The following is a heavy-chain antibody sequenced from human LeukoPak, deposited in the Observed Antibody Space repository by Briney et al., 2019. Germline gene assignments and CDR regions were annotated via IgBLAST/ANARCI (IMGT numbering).Heavy chain of an antibody. D-gene: IGHD3-3*01. V-gene: IGHV3-30*18. CDR2: ISYDGSNK. Sequence: PGGSLRLSCAASGFTFSSYGMHWVRQAPGKGLEWVAVISYDGSNKYYADSVKGRFTISRDNSKNTLYLQMNSLRAEDTAVYYCAKTPYYDFWSGYYYYYYYMDVWGKGTTVTVSS. CDR1: GFTFSSYG. J-gene: IGHJ6*03. CDR3: AKTPYYDFWSGYYYYYYYMDV.